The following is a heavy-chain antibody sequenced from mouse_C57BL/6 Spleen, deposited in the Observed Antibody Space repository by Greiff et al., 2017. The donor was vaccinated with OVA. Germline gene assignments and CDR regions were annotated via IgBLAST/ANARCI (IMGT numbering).Heavy chain of an antibody. CDR2: IHPNSGST. CDR1: GYTFTSYW. J-gene: IGHJ2*01. Sequence: QVQLQQPGAELVKPGASVKLSCKASGYTFTSYWMHWVKQRPGQGLEWIGMIHPNSGSTNYNEKFKSKATLTVDKSSSTAYMQLSSLTSEDSAVYYCARGGYDYDEATVDYWGQGTTLTVSS. D-gene: IGHD2-4*01. CDR3: ARGGYDYDEATVDY. V-gene: IGHV1-64*01.